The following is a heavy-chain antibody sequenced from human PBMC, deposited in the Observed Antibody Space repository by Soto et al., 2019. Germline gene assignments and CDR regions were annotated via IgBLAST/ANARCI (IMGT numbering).Heavy chain of an antibody. CDR3: AKDQAGSGSYDY. V-gene: IGHV3-23*01. CDR1: GFTFSSYA. J-gene: IGHJ4*02. D-gene: IGHD3-3*01. Sequence: GSLRLSCAASGFTFSSYAMSWVRQAPGKGLEWVSAISGSGGSTYYADSVKGRFTISRDNSKNTLYLQMNSLRAEDTAVYYCAKDQAGSGSYDYWGQGTLVTVSS. CDR2: ISGSGGST.